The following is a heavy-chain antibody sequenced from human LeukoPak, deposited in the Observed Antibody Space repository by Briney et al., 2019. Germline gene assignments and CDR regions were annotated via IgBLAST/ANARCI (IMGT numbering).Heavy chain of an antibody. CDR2: ISGSGSAI. D-gene: IGHD5-24*01. CDR1: GFTFSAYN. Sequence: GGSLRLSCAASGFTFSAYNMIWVRQAPGKGLEWLSYISGSGSAIYYADSVQGRFTISRDNAKNSLSLQMSSLRVEDTAVYYCVRDRTLGVRDGFILAWGQGTLVTVSS. CDR3: VRDRTLGVRDGFILA. J-gene: IGHJ5*02. V-gene: IGHV3-48*01.